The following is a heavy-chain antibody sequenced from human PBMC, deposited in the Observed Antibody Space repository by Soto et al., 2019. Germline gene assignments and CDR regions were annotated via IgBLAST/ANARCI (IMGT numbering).Heavy chain of an antibody. Sequence: SVKVSCKASGGTFSSYAISWVRQAPGQGLEWMGGIIPIFGTANYAQKFQGRVTITADESTSTAYMELSSLRSEDTAVYYCAKHDPPSSSWYTALVDWGQGTLVTVSS. D-gene: IGHD6-13*01. J-gene: IGHJ4*02. V-gene: IGHV1-69*13. CDR3: AKHDPPSSSWYTALVD. CDR2: IIPIFGTA. CDR1: GGTFSSYA.